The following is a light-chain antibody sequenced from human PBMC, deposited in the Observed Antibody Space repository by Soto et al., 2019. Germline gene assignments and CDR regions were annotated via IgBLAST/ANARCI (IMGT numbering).Light chain of an antibody. CDR3: QQSDRVPLT. CDR1: QSIHIH. V-gene: IGKV1-39*01. CDR2: ATS. J-gene: IGKJ4*01. Sequence: DIQMTQSPSSLSASVGDRVTITCRASQSIHIHLNWYQQKPGKAPKLLIYATSNLQSGVPSRFSGSGSGTDFTRSISNLQPEDFGSYYCQQSDRVPLTFGGGTKVESK.